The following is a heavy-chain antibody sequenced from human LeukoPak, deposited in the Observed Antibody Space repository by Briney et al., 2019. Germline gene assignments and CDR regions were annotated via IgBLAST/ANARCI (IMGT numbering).Heavy chain of an antibody. J-gene: IGHJ4*02. CDR2: IYYSGST. CDR1: GGSISSSSYY. V-gene: IGHV4-39*01. CDR3: ARRDSSGHLDY. D-gene: IGHD6-19*01. Sequence: SETLSLTCTVSGGSISSSSYYWGWIRQPPGKGLEWIGSIYYSGSTYYNPSLKSRVTISVDTSKNQFSLKLSSVTAAGTAVYYCARRDSSGHLDYWGQGTLVTVSS.